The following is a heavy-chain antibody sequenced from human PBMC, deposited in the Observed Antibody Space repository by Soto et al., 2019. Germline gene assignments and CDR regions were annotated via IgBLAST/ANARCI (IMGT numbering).Heavy chain of an antibody. J-gene: IGHJ6*02. CDR1: GYTFTGYY. CDR2: INPNSGGT. V-gene: IGHV1-2*02. CDR3: ARDLINWHREDYYYSGMDV. Sequence: ASVKVSCKASGYTFTGYYMHWVRQAPGQGLEWMGWINPNSGGTNYAQKFQGRVTMTRDTSISTAYMELSRLRSDDTAVYYCARDLINWHREDYYYSGMDVWGQGNTVTVSS. D-gene: IGHD1-20*01.